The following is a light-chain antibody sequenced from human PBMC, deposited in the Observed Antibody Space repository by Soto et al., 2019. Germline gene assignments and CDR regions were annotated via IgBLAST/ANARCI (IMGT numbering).Light chain of an antibody. J-gene: IGKJ3*01. CDR3: QKYSSVPV. CDR1: QXIRNF. V-gene: IGKV1-27*01. Sequence: DIQMTQSPTSLSASVGDXXXXTXXASQXIRNFVAWYQQKPGKAPKLLIYAASTLQSGVPSRFSGSGSGTDFTLTINSLQPEDVATXSCQKYSSVPVFGPGTKVEIK. CDR2: AAS.